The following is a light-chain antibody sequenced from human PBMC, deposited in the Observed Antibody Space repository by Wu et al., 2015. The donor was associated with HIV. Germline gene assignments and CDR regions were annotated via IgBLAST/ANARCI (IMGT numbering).Light chain of an antibody. CDR3: QQSYSTPRT. Sequence: DIQMTQSPSSLSASVGDRVTITCRASQSISSSLNWYQQKPGKAPKLLIYAASSLQSGVPSRFSGSGSGTDFTLTISSLQPEDSATYYCQQSYSTPRTFGRRDQGGNQT. CDR1: QSISSS. CDR2: AAS. J-gene: IGKJ1*01. V-gene: IGKV1-39*01.